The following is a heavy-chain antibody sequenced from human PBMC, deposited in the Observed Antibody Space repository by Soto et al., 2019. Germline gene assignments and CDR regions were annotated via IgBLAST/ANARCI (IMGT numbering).Heavy chain of an antibody. Sequence: QVQLQQWGAGLLKPSETLSLTCAVYGGSFSGYYWSWIRQPPGKGLEWIGEINHSGSTNYNPSLKSRVTISVDTSKNQFSLKLSSVTAADTAVYYCARGLAVADYYYGMDVWGQGTTVTVSS. CDR3: ARGLAVADYYYGMDV. CDR2: INHSGST. D-gene: IGHD6-19*01. J-gene: IGHJ6*02. CDR1: GGSFSGYY. V-gene: IGHV4-34*01.